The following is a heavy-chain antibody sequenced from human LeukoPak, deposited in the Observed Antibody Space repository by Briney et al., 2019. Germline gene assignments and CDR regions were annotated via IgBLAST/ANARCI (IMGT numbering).Heavy chain of an antibody. CDR1: GGSISSSSYY. D-gene: IGHD6-13*01. V-gene: IGHV4-39*01. CDR2: IYYSGST. J-gene: IGHJ4*02. CDR3: ATVIGSSWYDYFDY. Sequence: PSETLSLTCTVSGGSISSSSYYWGWIRQPPGKGLEWIGSIYYSGSTDYNPPLKSRVTISVDTSKNQFSLKLSSVTAADTAVYYCATVIGSSWYDYFDYWGQGTLVTVSS.